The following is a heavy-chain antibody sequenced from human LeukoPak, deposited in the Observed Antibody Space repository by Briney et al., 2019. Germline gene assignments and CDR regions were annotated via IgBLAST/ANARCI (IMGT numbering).Heavy chain of an antibody. CDR1: GFTFSSYA. V-gene: IGHV3-23*01. CDR2: ISGSGGST. CDR3: AKDSHPPFYYGDPNWFDP. J-gene: IGHJ5*02. D-gene: IGHD4-17*01. Sequence: PGGSLRLSCAASGFTFSSYAMSWVRQAPGKGLEWVSAISGSGGSTYYADSVKGRFTISRDNSKNTLYLQMNSLRAEDTAVYYCAKDSHPPFYYGDPNWFDPWGQGTLVTVSS.